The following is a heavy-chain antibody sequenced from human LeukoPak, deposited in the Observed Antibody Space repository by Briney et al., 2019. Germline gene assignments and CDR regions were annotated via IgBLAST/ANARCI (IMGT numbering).Heavy chain of an antibody. J-gene: IGHJ4*02. Sequence: PGGSLRLSCAASGFTFSSYAMSWVRQAPGKGLEWVSAISGSGGSTYYADSVKGRFTISRDNSKNTLYLQMNSLRAEDTAVYYCANGGGYIAVAGTGYWGQGTLVTVSS. D-gene: IGHD6-19*01. CDR3: ANGGGYIAVAGTGY. CDR2: ISGSGGST. V-gene: IGHV3-23*01. CDR1: GFTFSSYA.